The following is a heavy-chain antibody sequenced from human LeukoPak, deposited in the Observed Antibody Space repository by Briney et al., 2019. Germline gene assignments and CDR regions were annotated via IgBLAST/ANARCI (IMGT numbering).Heavy chain of an antibody. V-gene: IGHV3-74*01. J-gene: IGHJ4*02. Sequence: GGSLRLSCAASGFTISGFWMHWVRQVPGEGLVWVARMNSAGTTINYADSVKGRFTISRDNVRNTLHLQMNSLRAEDTAVYYCARGSSTHGEYYFDYWGQGTLVTVSS. D-gene: IGHD2-2*01. CDR1: GFTISGFW. CDR3: ARGSSTHGEYYFDY. CDR2: MNSAGTTI.